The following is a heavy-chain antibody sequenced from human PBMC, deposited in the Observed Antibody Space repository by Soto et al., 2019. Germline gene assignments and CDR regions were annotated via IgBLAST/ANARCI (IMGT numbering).Heavy chain of an antibody. J-gene: IGHJ6*03. CDR3: ARDWSGPGNSAYYYYNMDV. CDR2: INSDGSST. CDR1: GFIFSNSW. V-gene: IGHV3-74*01. D-gene: IGHD3-3*01. Sequence: EVQLVESGGGLVQPGGSLRLSCAASGFIFSNSWMHWVRQAPGKGLVWVSRINSDGSSTDYADSVKGRFTISRDNAKHTLYLQMNSLRAEDTALYYCARDWSGPGNSAYYYYNMDVWGKGTTVTVSS.